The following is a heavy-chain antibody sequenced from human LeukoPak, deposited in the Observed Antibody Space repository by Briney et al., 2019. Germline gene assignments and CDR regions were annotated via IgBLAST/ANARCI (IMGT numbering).Heavy chain of an antibody. J-gene: IGHJ6*03. D-gene: IGHD4-17*01. CDR3: ARVPLYGDYEVYYMDV. CDR1: GYTFTRYY. CDR2: FNPSSIST. Sequence: ASVKVSCKASGYTFTRYYIHWVRQAPGQGPEWMGIFNPSSISTSYAQKFQGRVTMTRDMSTNTVYMELNRLTFEDTAVYYCARVPLYGDYEVYYMDVWGKGTTVTVSS. V-gene: IGHV1-46*01.